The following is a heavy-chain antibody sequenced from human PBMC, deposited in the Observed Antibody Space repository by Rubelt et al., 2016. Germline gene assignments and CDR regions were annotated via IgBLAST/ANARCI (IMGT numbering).Heavy chain of an antibody. CDR2: ISGGAHAS. CDR3: AKDGSLLRFLEWLSQFDY. V-gene: IGHV3-23*04. Sequence: VEFGGGLAQPGGSLRLSCAASGFTFSSYGMSWVRQAPGEGPEWVSSISGGAHASYYGESVKGRFTISRDDSKNMLFLQMNSLRAEDTAVYYCAKDGSLLRFLEWLSQFDYWGQGTLVTVSS. D-gene: IGHD3-3*01. J-gene: IGHJ4*02. CDR1: GFTFSSYG.